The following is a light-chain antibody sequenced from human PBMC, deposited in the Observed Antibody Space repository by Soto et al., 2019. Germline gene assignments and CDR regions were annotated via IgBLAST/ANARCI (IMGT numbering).Light chain of an antibody. CDR3: GSWDSSLSAYV. V-gene: IGLV1-51*01. J-gene: IGLJ1*01. CDR2: DDN. CDR1: SSNIGGNS. Sequence: QSVMTQPPSVSAAPGQKVTSSCSGSSSNIGGNSVSWYQQLPGTAPKLLIYDDNKRPSGIPDRFSGSKSGTAATLGITGFQTGYEAAYYCGSWDSSLSAYVFGTGTKVTVL.